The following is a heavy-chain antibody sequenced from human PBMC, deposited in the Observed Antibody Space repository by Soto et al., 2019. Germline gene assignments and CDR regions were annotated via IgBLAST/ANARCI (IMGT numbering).Heavy chain of an antibody. CDR1: GFTFSSYA. Sequence: HPVGSLRLSCAASGFTFSSYAMSWVRQAPGKGLEWVSAISGSGGSTYYADSVKGRFTISRDNSKNTLYLQMNSLRAEDTAVYYCAKDLLFRYYDSSGYYSHTNTDAFDIWGQGTMVTVSS. V-gene: IGHV3-23*01. CDR2: ISGSGGST. D-gene: IGHD3-22*01. CDR3: AKDLLFRYYDSSGYYSHTNTDAFDI. J-gene: IGHJ3*02.